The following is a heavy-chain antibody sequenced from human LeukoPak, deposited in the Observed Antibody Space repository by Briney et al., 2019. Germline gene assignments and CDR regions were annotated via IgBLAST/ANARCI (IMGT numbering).Heavy chain of an antibody. J-gene: IGHJ4*02. CDR3: AKVGERWLTFDY. CDR1: GFTFSSYA. D-gene: IGHD5-24*01. CDR2: ISGSGGST. Sequence: PAGSLRLSCAASGFTFSSYAMSWVRQAPGKGLEWVSAISGSGGSTYYADSVKGRFTISRDNSKNTLYLQMNSLRAEDTAVYYCAKVGERWLTFDYWGQGTLVTVSS. V-gene: IGHV3-23*01.